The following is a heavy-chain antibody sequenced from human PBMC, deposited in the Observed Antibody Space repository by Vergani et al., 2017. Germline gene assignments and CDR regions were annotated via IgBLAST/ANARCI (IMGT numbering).Heavy chain of an antibody. J-gene: IGHJ4*02. CDR2: IKQDGSEK. D-gene: IGHD3-3*01. V-gene: IGHV3-7*03. Sequence: EVQLLESGGGLVQPGGSLRLSCAASGFTFSSYWMSWVRQAPGKGLEWVANIKQDGSEKYYVDSVKGRFTISRDNSKNTLYLQMNSLRAEDTAVYYCAKAWSGFGVVDPDYWGQGTLVTVSS. CDR3: AKAWSGFGVVDPDY. CDR1: GFTFSSYW.